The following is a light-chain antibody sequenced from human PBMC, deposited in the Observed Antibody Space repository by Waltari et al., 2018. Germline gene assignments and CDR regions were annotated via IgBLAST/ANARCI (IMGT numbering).Light chain of an antibody. CDR3: QQYGDLPLT. CDR1: QSVSSGS. Sequence: ESVLTQSPGTLSLSTGERDTFSCWATQSVSSGSLALYQQKPGPAPRLLLHGASSRATGVPDRFSGSGSGTDFTLTINRLEAEDFAVYYCQQYGDLPLTFGQGTRLEIK. CDR2: GAS. V-gene: IGKV3-20*01. J-gene: IGKJ5*01.